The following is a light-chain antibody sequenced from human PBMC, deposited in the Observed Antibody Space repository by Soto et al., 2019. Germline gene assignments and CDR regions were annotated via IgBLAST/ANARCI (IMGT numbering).Light chain of an antibody. CDR3: QHYNSYSEA. J-gene: IGKJ1*01. CDR1: QTISSW. V-gene: IGKV1-5*03. Sequence: DIQRTQSTSTLSGSVGDRVTITCRASQTISSWLAWYQQKPGKAPKLLIYKASTLKSGVPSRFSGSGSGTEFTLTISSLQPDDFATYYCQHYNSYSEAFGQGTKADIK. CDR2: KAS.